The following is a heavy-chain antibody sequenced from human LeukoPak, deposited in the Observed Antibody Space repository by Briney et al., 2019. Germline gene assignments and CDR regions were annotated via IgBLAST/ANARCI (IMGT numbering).Heavy chain of an antibody. CDR3: ARGQGYYDSSGFGY. J-gene: IGHJ4*02. CDR2: IYYSGST. D-gene: IGHD3-22*01. Sequence: SENLSLTCTVSGGSVSSGSYYWSWIRQPPGKGLEWIGYIYYSGSTNYNPSLKSRVTISVDTSKNQFSLKLSSVTAADTAVYYCARGQGYYDSSGFGYWGQGTLVTVSS. V-gene: IGHV4-61*01. CDR1: GGSVSSGSYY.